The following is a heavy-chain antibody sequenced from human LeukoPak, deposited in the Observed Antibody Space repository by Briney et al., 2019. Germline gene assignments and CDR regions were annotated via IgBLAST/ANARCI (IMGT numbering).Heavy chain of an antibody. V-gene: IGHV3-49*04. CDR3: VRGGNDYNNYEYPN. CDR1: GFTFVEYA. J-gene: IGHJ4*02. CDR2: IRSKVYGGTT. D-gene: IGHD4-11*01. Sequence: GGSLRLSCKVSGFTFVEYAMNWVRQAPGKGLEWVGIIRSKVYGGTTEYGASVKGRFTMSRDDSKSIAFLQMNSLKTEDTAIYYCVRGGNDYNNYEYPNWGQGTQVTVSS.